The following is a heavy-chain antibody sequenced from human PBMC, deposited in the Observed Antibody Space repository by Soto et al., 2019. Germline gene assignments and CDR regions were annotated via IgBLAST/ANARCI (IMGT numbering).Heavy chain of an antibody. CDR3: VRLQFLEWFPNNYFDS. D-gene: IGHD3-3*01. CDR2: IYPGDSET. J-gene: IGHJ5*01. V-gene: IGHV5-51*01. Sequence: PGASLKISCKGSGYSFTNNWIGWVRQRPGKGLEWMGIIYPGDSETRYSPSFQGQVTISADKSINAAYLHWSSLRASDTAMYYCVRLQFLEWFPNNYFDSWGQGTQVTVSS. CDR1: GYSFTNNW.